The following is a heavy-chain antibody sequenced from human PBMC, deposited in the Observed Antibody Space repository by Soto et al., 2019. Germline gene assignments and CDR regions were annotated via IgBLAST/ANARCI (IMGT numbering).Heavy chain of an antibody. V-gene: IGHV1-18*01. CDR2: ISGYNGNT. D-gene: IGHD2-15*01. CDR3: ARILGSFYSFDP. Sequence: QVQLVQSGAEVKKPGASVKVSCKASGYTFTSYGVSWVRQAPGHGLEWMGWISGYNGNTNYAQNLQGRVTMTTDTSTSTAYMQLRSLRSDDTAVYYCARILGSFYSFDPWGQGTLVTVSS. CDR1: GYTFTSYG. J-gene: IGHJ5*02.